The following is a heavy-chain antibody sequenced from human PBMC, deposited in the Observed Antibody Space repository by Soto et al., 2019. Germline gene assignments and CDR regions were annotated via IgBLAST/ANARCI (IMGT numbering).Heavy chain of an antibody. Sequence: PSVKVSCKASGYTFTNYGVTWVRQAPGQGLEWMGWISAYTDNPNYAQKFQGRVTMTIDTSTTTAYMDLRSLTSDDTAVYYCARVIPGAEAWFGPWGQGTLVTVSS. CDR3: ARVIPGAEAWFGP. J-gene: IGHJ5*02. CDR2: ISAYTDNP. D-gene: IGHD2-2*01. V-gene: IGHV1-18*01. CDR1: GYTFTNYG.